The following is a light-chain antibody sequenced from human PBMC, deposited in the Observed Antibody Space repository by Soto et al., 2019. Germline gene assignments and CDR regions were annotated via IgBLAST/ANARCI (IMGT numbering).Light chain of an antibody. CDR2: DAS. CDR1: QDISNY. V-gene: IGKV1-33*01. J-gene: IGKJ2*01. Sequence: DIQMTQSPSSLSASVGDRVTITCQASQDISNYLNWYQQKPGKAPKLLIYDASNLETGVPSRFSGRGSGTDFPFTISSLQPEDIATYYCQQYDNLPPYTFGPGTKLEIK. CDR3: QQYDNLPPYT.